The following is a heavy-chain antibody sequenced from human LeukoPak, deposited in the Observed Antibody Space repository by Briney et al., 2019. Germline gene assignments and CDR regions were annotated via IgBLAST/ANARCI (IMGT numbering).Heavy chain of an antibody. CDR1: GFTFSNAW. CDR2: ISGSGGST. CDR3: AKRGYSYGPNWFDP. V-gene: IGHV3-23*01. Sequence: GGSLRLSCAASGFTFSNAWMSWVRQAPGKGLEWVSAISGSGGSTYYADSVKGRFTISRDNSKNTLYLQMNSLRAEDTAVYYCAKRGYSYGPNWFDPWGQGTLVTVSS. D-gene: IGHD5-18*01. J-gene: IGHJ5*02.